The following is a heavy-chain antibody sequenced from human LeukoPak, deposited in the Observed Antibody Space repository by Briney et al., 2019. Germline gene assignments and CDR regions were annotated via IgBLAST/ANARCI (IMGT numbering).Heavy chain of an antibody. V-gene: IGHV4-59*01. CDR3: ARGLGDGSGSYHDY. CDR2: IYYIGST. Sequence: SDTLFFTCAAAGGSIGSCYWSWLRQPPGKGLEWVGYIYYIGSTNYNPSLKSRVTISVDTSKNQFSLKLSSVTAADTAVYYCARGLGDGSGSYHDYWGQGTLVTVSS. D-gene: IGHD3-10*01. J-gene: IGHJ4*02. CDR1: GGSIGSCY.